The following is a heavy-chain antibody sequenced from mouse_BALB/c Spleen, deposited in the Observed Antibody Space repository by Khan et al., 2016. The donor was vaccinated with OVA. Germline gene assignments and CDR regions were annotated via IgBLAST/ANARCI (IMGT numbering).Heavy chain of an antibody. Sequence: QVQLQQSGAELVRPGVSVKISCKGSGYKFTDFTMHWVKQSHAMSLEWIGVISTYYGDVNYNQKFKDKATMTVDKSSNTAYMDLARLTSEDSAIYYSAWGGGGDRFLYWGQGTLVTVSA. J-gene: IGHJ3*01. CDR1: GYKFTDFT. CDR3: AWGGGGDRFLY. V-gene: IGHV1S137*01. CDR2: ISTYYGDV.